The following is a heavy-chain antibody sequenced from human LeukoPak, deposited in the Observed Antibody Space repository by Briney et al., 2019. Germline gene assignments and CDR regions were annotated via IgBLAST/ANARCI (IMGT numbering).Heavy chain of an antibody. CDR1: GYSFTTNW. CDR2: IYPGDSDT. CDR3: ARHVTGGVDY. J-gene: IGHJ4*02. V-gene: IGHV5-51*01. Sequence: GESLKISCKGFGYSFTTNWIAWVRQMPGKGLEWMGIIYPGDSDTRYSPSFQGQVTISADKPIGTAYLQWSSLKASDTAMYYCARHVTGGVDYWAQGTLVTVSS. D-gene: IGHD7-27*01.